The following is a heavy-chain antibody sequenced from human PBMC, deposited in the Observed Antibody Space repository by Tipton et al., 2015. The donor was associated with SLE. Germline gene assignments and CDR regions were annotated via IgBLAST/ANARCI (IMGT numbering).Heavy chain of an antibody. Sequence: SLRLSCAASGFTFSSYGMHWVRQAPGKGLEWVAFIRYDGSNKYYADSVKGRFTISRDNAKNSLYLQMNSLRAEDTAVYYCARGGSYYGTFHYWGQGSLVTVSS. J-gene: IGHJ4*02. D-gene: IGHD1-26*01. CDR1: GFTFSSYG. V-gene: IGHV3-30*02. CDR3: ARGGSYYGTFHY. CDR2: IRYDGSNK.